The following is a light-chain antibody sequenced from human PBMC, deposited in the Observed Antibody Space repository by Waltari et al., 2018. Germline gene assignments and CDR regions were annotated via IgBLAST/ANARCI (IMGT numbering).Light chain of an antibody. CDR3: QQGYSYPRT. CDR2: TS. Sequence: DIQMTQSPSSLSASVGDTVTITCQASQGIGNNLNWYQQKPGKAPKLLIYTSSLQSGIPSRFSGSGSGTDSTLTISSLQPEDFATYYCQQGYSYPRTFGQGTKVEIK. V-gene: IGKV1-NL1*01. CDR1: QGIGNN. J-gene: IGKJ1*01.